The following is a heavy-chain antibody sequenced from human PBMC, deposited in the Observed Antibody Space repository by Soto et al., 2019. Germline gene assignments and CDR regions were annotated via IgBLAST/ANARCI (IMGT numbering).Heavy chain of an antibody. CDR3: ARASGSNNHFDY. CDR1: GLTFSSYW. V-gene: IGHV3-74*01. D-gene: IGHD1-26*01. Sequence: EVQLVESGGGLVQPGGSLRLSCAASGLTFSSYWMHWVRQAPGKGLVWVSRINTDGSSTTYADSVKGRFTISRDNTKNTLYLPMNSLRVEDTAVYYCARASGSNNHFDYWGQGTLVTVSS. CDR2: INTDGSST. J-gene: IGHJ4*02.